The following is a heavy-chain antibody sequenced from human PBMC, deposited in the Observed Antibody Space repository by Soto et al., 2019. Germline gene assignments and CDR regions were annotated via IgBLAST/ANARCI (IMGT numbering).Heavy chain of an antibody. D-gene: IGHD2-15*01. CDR3: ARDRFHAVVVAATNDAFDI. Sequence: GGSLRLSCAASGFTFSSYAMSWVRQAPGKGLEWVSAISGSGGSTYYADSVKGRFTISRDNSKNTLYLQMNSLRAEDTAVYYCARDRFHAVVVAATNDAFDIWGQGTMVTVSS. CDR1: GFTFSSYA. J-gene: IGHJ3*02. V-gene: IGHV3-23*01. CDR2: ISGSGGST.